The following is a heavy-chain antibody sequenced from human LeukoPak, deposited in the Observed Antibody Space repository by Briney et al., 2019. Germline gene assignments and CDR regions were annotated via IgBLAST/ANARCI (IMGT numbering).Heavy chain of an antibody. CDR2: IYYSGST. J-gene: IGHJ6*02. Sequence: SETLSLTCTVSGGSISSSSYYWGWIRQPPGKGLEWIGSIYYSGSTYYNPSLKSRVTISVDTSKNQFSLKLSSVTAADTAVYYCARGPGGTMSGVYGMDVWGQGTTVTVSS. CDR1: GGSISSSSYY. V-gene: IGHV4-39*07. D-gene: IGHD3-3*01. CDR3: ARGPGGTMSGVYGMDV.